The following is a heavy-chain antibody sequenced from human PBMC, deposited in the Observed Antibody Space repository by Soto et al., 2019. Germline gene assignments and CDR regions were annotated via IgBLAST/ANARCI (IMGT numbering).Heavy chain of an antibody. CDR2: IKSKTDGGTT. V-gene: IGHV3-15*07. CDR3: TRGLSITTRLWYYYYMDV. CDR1: GFTFSNAW. Sequence: GGSLRLSCAASGFTFSNAWMNWVRQAPGKGLEWVGRIKSKTDGGTTDYAAPVKGRFTISRDDSKNTLYLQMNSLKTEDTAVYYCTRGLSITTRLWYYYYMDVWGKGTTVTVSS. D-gene: IGHD1-20*01. J-gene: IGHJ6*03.